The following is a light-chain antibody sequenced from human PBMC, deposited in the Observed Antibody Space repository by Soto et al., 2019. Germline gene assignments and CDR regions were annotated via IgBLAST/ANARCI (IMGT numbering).Light chain of an antibody. CDR3: QQYENLQVT. J-gene: IGKJ4*01. CDR1: QDVSNF. CDR2: EAS. V-gene: IGKV1-33*01. Sequence: DLQMTQSPSSLSASVGDRVTITCQARQDVSNFLNWYQQKPGKAPILLIYEASNLETGVPSRFTGSGSGTHFTFTINGLQPEDSATYYCQQYENLQVTFGGGTKVEIK.